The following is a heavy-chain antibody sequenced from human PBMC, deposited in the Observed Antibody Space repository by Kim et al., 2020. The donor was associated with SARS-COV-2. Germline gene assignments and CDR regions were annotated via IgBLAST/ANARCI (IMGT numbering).Heavy chain of an antibody. J-gene: IGHJ4*02. V-gene: IGHV4-30-4*01. CDR1: GGSISFTDYY. D-gene: IGHD3-10*01. Sequence: SETVSLTCSVSGGSISFTDYYWSWIRQPPGKGLEWIGYIYYSGSTCYNPSLKSRVTISVDTSKNQFSLKLNSVTAADTAVYYCAREGSGLYYFDSWGQGTLVTVSS. CDR2: IYYSGST. CDR3: AREGSGLYYFDS.